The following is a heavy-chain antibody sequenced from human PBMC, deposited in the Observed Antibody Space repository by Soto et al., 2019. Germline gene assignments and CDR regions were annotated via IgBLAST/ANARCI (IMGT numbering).Heavy chain of an antibody. V-gene: IGHV1-18*01. Sequence: VQLVQSGAEVKKPGASVKVSCKASGYTFTSYGISWVRQAPGQGLEWMGWISAYNGNTNYAQKLQGRVTMTTDTSTSTAYMELRGLRSDDTAVYYCAREASTVSYYYYGMDVWGQGTTVTVSS. CDR3: AREASTVSYYYYGMDV. D-gene: IGHD4-17*01. CDR1: GYTFTSYG. CDR2: ISAYNGNT. J-gene: IGHJ6*02.